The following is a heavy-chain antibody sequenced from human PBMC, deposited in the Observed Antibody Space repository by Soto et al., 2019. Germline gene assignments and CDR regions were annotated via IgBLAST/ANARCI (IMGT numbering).Heavy chain of an antibody. CDR2: IWYDGSNK. D-gene: IGHD2-2*01. CDR3: ARDPSYCSSTSCKTHMDV. V-gene: IGHV3-33*01. Sequence: QVQLVESGGGVVQPGRSLRLSCAASGFTFSSYGMHWVRQAPGKGLEWVAVIWYDGSNKYYADSVKGRFTISRDNSKNTRYLQMNSLRAEDTAVYYCARDPSYCSSTSCKTHMDVWGKGTTVTVSS. CDR1: GFTFSSYG. J-gene: IGHJ6*03.